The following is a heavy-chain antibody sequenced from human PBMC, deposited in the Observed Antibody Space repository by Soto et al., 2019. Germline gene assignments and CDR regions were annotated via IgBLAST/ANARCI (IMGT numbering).Heavy chain of an antibody. CDR1: GFTFSSYA. V-gene: IGHV3-23*01. Sequence: EVQLLQSGGGLVQPGGSLRLSCAASGFTFSSYAMSWVRQAPGKGLEWVSALSAGGGTTYYADSVKGRFTISRDNSQNTLYRQMYSLRAEDTAVYYCAEPPYGSGWGGDALDIWGPGTMVTVSS. D-gene: IGHD6-19*01. CDR3: AEPPYGSGWGGDALDI. CDR2: LSAGGGTT. J-gene: IGHJ3*02.